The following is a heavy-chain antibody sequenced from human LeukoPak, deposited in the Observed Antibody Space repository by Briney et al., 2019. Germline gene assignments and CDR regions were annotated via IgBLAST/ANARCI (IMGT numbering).Heavy chain of an antibody. D-gene: IGHD3-16*01. CDR2: ISVGGDST. J-gene: IGHJ4*02. CDR1: GFTFSSYS. Sequence: PGGSLRLSCAASGFTFSSYSMNWVRQAPGKGLEWVSAISVGGDSTYYADSVKGRFTISRDNSRNTLYLQMNSLRADDTALYYCAKRRESGIGSLYYFDYWGQGTLVTVSS. V-gene: IGHV3-23*01. CDR3: AKRRESGIGSLYYFDY.